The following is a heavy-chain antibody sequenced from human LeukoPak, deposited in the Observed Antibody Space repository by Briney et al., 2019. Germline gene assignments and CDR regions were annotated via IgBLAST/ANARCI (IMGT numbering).Heavy chain of an antibody. CDR1: GGSIRSGGYY. D-gene: IGHD6-13*01. Sequence: SETLSLTCTVSGGSIRSGGYYWSWIRQHPGKGLEWIGYTYYSGNTYYNPSLKSRVTISLDTSKNQFSLKLSSVTAADTAVYYCAREESSWLSFDYWGQGILVTVSS. CDR2: TYYSGNT. CDR3: AREESSWLSFDY. V-gene: IGHV4-31*03. J-gene: IGHJ4*02.